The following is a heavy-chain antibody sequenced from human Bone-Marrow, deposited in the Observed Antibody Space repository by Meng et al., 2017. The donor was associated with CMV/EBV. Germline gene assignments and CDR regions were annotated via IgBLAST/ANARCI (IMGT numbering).Heavy chain of an antibody. CDR1: GFTFSNAW. V-gene: IGHV3-15*01. D-gene: IGHD3-10*01. Sequence: GESLKISCAASGFTFSNAWMSWVRQAPGKGLEWVGRIKSKTDGGTTDYAAPVKGRFTISRDDSKNTLYLQMNSLRAEDTAVYYCARGGSRLARGHYYFDYWGQGTLVTVSS. J-gene: IGHJ4*02. CDR3: ARGGSRLARGHYYFDY. CDR2: IKSKTDGGTT.